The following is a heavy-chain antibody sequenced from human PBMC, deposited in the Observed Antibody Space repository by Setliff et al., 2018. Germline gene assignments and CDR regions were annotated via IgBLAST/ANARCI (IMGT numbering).Heavy chain of an antibody. J-gene: IGHJ6*03. V-gene: IGHV1-3*01. CDR1: GYTFTNYP. CDR3: ARDDDDFYSGYPYMDV. CDR2: INRGSGDT. Sequence: ASLKVSCKASGYTFTNYPIHWVRQAPGQRLEWMGWINRGSGDTRYSRKFQGRVTITRDTSASTAYMELSRLTYEDTAVYYCARDDDDFYSGYPYMDVWGKGTTVTVSS. D-gene: IGHD3-3*01.